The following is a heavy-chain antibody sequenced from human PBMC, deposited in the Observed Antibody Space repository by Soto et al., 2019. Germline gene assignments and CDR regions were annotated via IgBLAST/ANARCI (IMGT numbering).Heavy chain of an antibody. J-gene: IGHJ4*02. CDR1: GYIFTGYY. CDR2: INANSGGT. D-gene: IGHD3-22*01. V-gene: IGHV1-2*02. Sequence: ASVKVSCKASGYIFTGYYMHWVRQAPGQGLEWMGWINANSGGTNYAQKFQGRVTMTRDTSISTAYMELSRLRSDDTAVYYCAREYYDDSQFVSRRNEFDYWGQGTLVTVSS. CDR3: AREYYDDSQFVSRRNEFDY.